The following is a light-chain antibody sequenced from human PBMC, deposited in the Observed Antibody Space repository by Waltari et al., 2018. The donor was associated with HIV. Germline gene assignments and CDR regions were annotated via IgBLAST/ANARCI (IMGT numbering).Light chain of an antibody. Sequence: QSVLTQPPSVSAAPGQKVTISCSGSSSNIGNNYVSWYQQPPGTAPKLLIYDNNNRPSGIPDRFSGSKSGTSATLGITGLQTGDEADYYCGTWDSSLSAYVFGTGTKVTVL. CDR1: SSNIGNNY. V-gene: IGLV1-51*01. CDR2: DNN. J-gene: IGLJ1*01. CDR3: GTWDSSLSAYV.